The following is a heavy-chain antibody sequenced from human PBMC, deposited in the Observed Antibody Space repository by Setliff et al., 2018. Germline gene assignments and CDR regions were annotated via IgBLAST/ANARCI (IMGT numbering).Heavy chain of an antibody. V-gene: IGHV1-69*13. J-gene: IGHJ5*01. CDR2: FIPILGAT. Sequence: WASVKVSCKASGDTFSTYSLSWVRQAPGQGLQWLGRFIPILGATNYAQNFQGRVTITADESTSTGYMELRSLRSDDTAVYYCARELRSPYWHLDSWGQGTQVTVSS. CDR3: ARELRSPYWHLDS. CDR1: GDTFSTYS. D-gene: IGHD3-16*01.